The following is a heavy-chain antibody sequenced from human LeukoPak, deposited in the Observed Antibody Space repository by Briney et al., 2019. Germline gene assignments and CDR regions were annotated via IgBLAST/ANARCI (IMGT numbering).Heavy chain of an antibody. CDR3: AKDAIPSSWSFAIDA. D-gene: IGHD6-13*01. CDR2: IYFDGSKK. CDR1: GGSISSGSYY. Sequence: LSLTCTVSGGSISSGSYYWSWIRQPAGKGLEWMAVIYFDGSKKYYAESVKGRFSISRDNSKNTLYLEMNSLRAEDTAVYYCAKDAIPSSWSFAIDAWGQGTMVTVSS. J-gene: IGHJ3*01. V-gene: IGHV3-30*18.